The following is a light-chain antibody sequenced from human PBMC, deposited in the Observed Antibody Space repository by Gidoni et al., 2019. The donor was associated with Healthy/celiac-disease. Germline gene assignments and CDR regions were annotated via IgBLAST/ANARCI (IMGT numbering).Light chain of an antibody. J-gene: IGKJ2*01. V-gene: IGKV3-15*01. Sequence: DIVMTQSPATLSVSPGERATLSCRASQSVSSNLAWYQQKPGQAPRLLIYGASTRPTGIPARFSGSGSGTEFTLTISRLQSEDFAVYYCQQYNNWPPYTFGQGTQLEIK. CDR2: GAS. CDR3: QQYNNWPPYT. CDR1: QSVSSN.